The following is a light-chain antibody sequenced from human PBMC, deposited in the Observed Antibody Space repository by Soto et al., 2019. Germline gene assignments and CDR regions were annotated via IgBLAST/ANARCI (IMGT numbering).Light chain of an antibody. CDR3: QQYNNWPIT. CDR1: QTVLSN. CDR2: GAS. J-gene: IGKJ5*01. Sequence: EIVLTQSPATLSVSPGERATLSCRASQTVLSNLAWYQQKPGQAPRLLIYGASTRATGIPARFSGSGSGTAFALTISSLQSEDFAVYYCQQYNNWPITFGQGTRLEIK. V-gene: IGKV3-15*01.